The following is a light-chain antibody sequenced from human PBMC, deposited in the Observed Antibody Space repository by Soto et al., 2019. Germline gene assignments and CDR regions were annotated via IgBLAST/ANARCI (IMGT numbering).Light chain of an antibody. CDR3: QERGRWPRAT. Sequence: ELVLTQSPSTLSLSPGESATLSCRASQNVGLNFAWYQQKSGQPPRLLIHTASSRATGLPARFSGSGSRTDFTLTSSSLEPEDIAVYYCQERGRWPRATFGGGTKVEMK. CDR2: TAS. J-gene: IGKJ4*01. V-gene: IGKV3-11*01. CDR1: QNVGLN.